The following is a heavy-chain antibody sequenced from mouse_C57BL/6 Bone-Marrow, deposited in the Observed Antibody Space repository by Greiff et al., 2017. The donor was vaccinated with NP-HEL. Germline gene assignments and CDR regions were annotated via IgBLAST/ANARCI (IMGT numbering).Heavy chain of an antibody. CDR2: ISDGGSYT. J-gene: IGHJ1*03. Sequence: EVQLVESGGGLVKPGGSLKLSCAASGFTFSSYAMSWVRQTPEKRLEWVATISDGGSYTYYPDNVKGRFTISRDNAKNNLYLQMSHLKSEDTAMYYCARDGGVWGTGTTVTVSS. CDR1: GFTFSSYA. CDR3: ARDGGV. V-gene: IGHV5-4*01.